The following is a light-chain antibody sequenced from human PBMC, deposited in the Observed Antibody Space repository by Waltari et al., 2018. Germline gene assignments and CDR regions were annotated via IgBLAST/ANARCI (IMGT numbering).Light chain of an antibody. V-gene: IGKV3-20*01. CDR2: GAA. J-gene: IGKJ1*01. Sequence: EIVLTQSPGTLSLSPGERATLSCRASQSVSSSYLAWYQLQPGQGPGLLSCGAASRAAGTPDRFSGSGSGKDFTVVISRLEPEDFGVYYCQQYGSFTGTFGQGTKVEIK. CDR1: QSVSSSY. CDR3: QQYGSFTGT.